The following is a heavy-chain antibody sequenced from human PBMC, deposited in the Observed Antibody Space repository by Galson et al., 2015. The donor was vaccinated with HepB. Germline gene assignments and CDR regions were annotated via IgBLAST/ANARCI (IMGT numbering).Heavy chain of an antibody. Sequence: SLRLSCAASGFTFSSYAMHWVRQAPGKGLEWVAVISYDGSNKYYADSVKGRFTISRDNSKNTLYLQMNSLRAEDTAVYYCARVGIQLWLNWYFGLWGRGTLVTVSS. J-gene: IGHJ2*01. V-gene: IGHV3-30*04. CDR2: ISYDGSNK. D-gene: IGHD5-18*01. CDR3: ARVGIQLWLNWYFGL. CDR1: GFTFSSYA.